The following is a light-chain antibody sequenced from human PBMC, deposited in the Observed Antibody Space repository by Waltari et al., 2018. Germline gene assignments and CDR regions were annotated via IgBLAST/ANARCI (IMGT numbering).Light chain of an antibody. J-gene: IGLJ3*02. CDR3: SSYANSDTWV. CDR1: SSDVGSHNY. Sequence: QSALTQPASVSGSPGQSITISCTGTSSDVGSHNYVSWYQPHHGNAPKLLISDVDKRPSGVSFRFSGSKSGNTASLTISGLQPEDEADYYCSSYANSDTWVFGGGTKLTVL. V-gene: IGLV2-14*03. CDR2: DVD.